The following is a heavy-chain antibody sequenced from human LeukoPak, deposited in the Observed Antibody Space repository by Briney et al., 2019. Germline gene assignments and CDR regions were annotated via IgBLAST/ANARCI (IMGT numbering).Heavy chain of an antibody. J-gene: IGHJ5*02. D-gene: IGHD3-10*01. CDR1: GFTFSSYS. CDR2: ISSSSSTI. V-gene: IGHV3-48*01. CDR3: ARASDYYGSGS. Sequence: PGGSLRLSCAASGFTFSSYSMNWVRQAPGKGLEWVSYISSSSSTIYYADSVKGRFTISRDNAKNSLSLQMNSLRAEDTAVYYCARASDYYGSGSWGQGTLVTVSS.